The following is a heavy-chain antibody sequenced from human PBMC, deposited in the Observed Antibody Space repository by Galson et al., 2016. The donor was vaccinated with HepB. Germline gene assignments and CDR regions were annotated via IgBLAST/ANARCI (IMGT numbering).Heavy chain of an antibody. CDR3: ARIVGFRSRWRYYAMDL. V-gene: IGHV3-7*01. Sequence: SLRLSCAASGFTLTTYWMSWVRQAPGKGLEWVANIKEDGSDIYYVDSVKGRFIISRDNADNSLTLQMSSLRADDTAVYYCARIVGFRSRWRYYAMDLWGQGPTVTVSS. CDR2: IKEDGSDI. J-gene: IGHJ6*02. D-gene: IGHD5-24*01. CDR1: GFTLTTYW.